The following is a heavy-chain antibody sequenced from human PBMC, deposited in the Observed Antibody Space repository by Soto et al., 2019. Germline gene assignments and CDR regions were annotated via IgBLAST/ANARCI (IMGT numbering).Heavy chain of an antibody. Sequence: PSETLSLTCTVSGGSISSGGYYWSWIRQHPGKGLEWIGYIYYSGSTYYNPSLKSRVTISVDTSKNQFSLKLSSVTAADTAVYYCARGIVVVVAATTIDWYLDLWGRGTLVTVSS. J-gene: IGHJ2*01. CDR2: IYYSGST. D-gene: IGHD2-15*01. CDR3: ARGIVVVVAATTIDWYLDL. CDR1: GGSISSGGYY. V-gene: IGHV4-31*03.